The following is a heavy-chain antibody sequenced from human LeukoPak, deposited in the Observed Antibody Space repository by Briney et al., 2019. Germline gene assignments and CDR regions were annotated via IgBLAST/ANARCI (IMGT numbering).Heavy chain of an antibody. CDR2: IIPIFGTA. V-gene: IGHV1-69*05. J-gene: IGHJ4*02. Sequence: ASVKVSCKASGYTFTSYDINWVRQATGQGLEWMGGIIPIFGTANYAQKFQGRVTITTDESTSTAYMELSSLRSEDTAVYYCAIDSGSYRADYWGQGTRVTVSS. D-gene: IGHD1-26*01. CDR1: GYTFTSYD. CDR3: AIDSGSYRADY.